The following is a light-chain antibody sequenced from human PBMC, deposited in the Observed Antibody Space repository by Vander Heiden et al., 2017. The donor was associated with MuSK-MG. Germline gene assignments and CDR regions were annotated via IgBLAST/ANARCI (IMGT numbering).Light chain of an antibody. J-gene: IGLJ1*01. CDR3: SSYTISSTLV. CDR2: EVS. Sequence: QSALTQPAPVSGSPGQSITISCSGTGGDVGGYNYVHRHHHHPRKAPKLMLYEVSNRPSGVSNRFSGSKSGNTASLTISGIQTEDEADYYCSSYTISSTLVFGTGTKVTVL. CDR1: GGDVGGYNY. V-gene: IGLV2-14*01.